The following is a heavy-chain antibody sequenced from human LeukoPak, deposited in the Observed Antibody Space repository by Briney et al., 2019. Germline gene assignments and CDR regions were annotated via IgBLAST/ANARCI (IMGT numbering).Heavy chain of an antibody. V-gene: IGHV1-18*01. Sequence: ASVKVSCKVSGYTLTELSMHWVRQAPGQGLEWMGWISAYNGNTNYAQKLQGRVTMTTDTSTSTAYMELRSLRSDDTAVYYCARGASYDFWSGSGYWGQGTLVTVSS. CDR2: ISAYNGNT. CDR3: ARGASYDFWSGSGY. J-gene: IGHJ4*02. D-gene: IGHD3-3*01. CDR1: GYTLTELS.